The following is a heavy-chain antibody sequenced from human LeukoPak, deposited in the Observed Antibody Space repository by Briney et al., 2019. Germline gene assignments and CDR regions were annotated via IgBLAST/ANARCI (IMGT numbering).Heavy chain of an antibody. CDR3: ARSVGPGYSYGFDY. CDR2: IYYSGST. J-gene: IGHJ4*02. CDR1: GGSISSYY. D-gene: IGHD5-18*01. V-gene: IGHV4-59*08. Sequence: SETLSLTCTVSGGSISSYYWSRIRQPPGKGLEWIGYIYYSGSTNYNPSLKSRVTISVDTSKNQFSLKLSSVTAADTAVYYCARSVGPGYSYGFDYWGQGTLVTVSS.